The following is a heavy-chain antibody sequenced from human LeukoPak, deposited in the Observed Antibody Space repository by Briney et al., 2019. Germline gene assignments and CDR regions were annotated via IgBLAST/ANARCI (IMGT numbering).Heavy chain of an antibody. V-gene: IGHV3-30-3*01. D-gene: IGHD1-26*01. Sequence: GGSLRLSCAASGFTFSNYAMHWVRQAPGKGLEWVAVISYDGSNKYYADSVKGRFTISRDNSKNTLYLQMNSLRAEDTAVYYCARGVGEPWGQGTLVTVSS. CDR1: GFTFSNYA. J-gene: IGHJ4*02. CDR2: ISYDGSNK. CDR3: ARGVGEP.